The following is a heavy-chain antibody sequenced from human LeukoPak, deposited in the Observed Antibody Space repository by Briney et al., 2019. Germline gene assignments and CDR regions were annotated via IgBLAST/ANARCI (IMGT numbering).Heavy chain of an antibody. CDR2: INAGNGNT. D-gene: IGHD3-3*01. CDR3: ARTAEYDFWSGYYGGTNWFDP. Sequence: ASVKVSCKASGYTFTSYAMHWVRQAPGQGLEWMGWINAGNGNTKYSQKFQGRVTITRDTSASTAYMELSSLRSEDTAVYYCARTAEYDFWSGYYGGTNWFDPWGQGALVTVSS. V-gene: IGHV1-3*01. J-gene: IGHJ5*02. CDR1: GYTFTSYA.